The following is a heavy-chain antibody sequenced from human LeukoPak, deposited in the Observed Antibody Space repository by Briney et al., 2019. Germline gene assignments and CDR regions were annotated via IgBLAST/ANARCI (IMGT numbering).Heavy chain of an antibody. J-gene: IGHJ5*02. CDR2: INHSGST. CDR3: ARDSAAALDP. D-gene: IGHD2-2*01. Sequence: PSETLSLTCAVYGGSFSGYYWSWIRQPPGKGLEWIGEINHSGSTNYNPSLKSRVAMSVDTSKNQFSLKLSSVTAADTAVYYCARDSAAALDPWGQGTLVTVSS. CDR1: GGSFSGYY. V-gene: IGHV4-34*01.